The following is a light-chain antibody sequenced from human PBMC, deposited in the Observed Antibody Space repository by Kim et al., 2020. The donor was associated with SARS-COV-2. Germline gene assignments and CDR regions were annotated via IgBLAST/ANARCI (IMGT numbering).Light chain of an antibody. CDR3: QTWGTVV. Sequence: LGASVKLTCTLSSGHSSYAIAWHQQPPEKGPRYLMKLNSDGSHSKGDGIPDRFSGSSSGAERYLTISSLQSEDEADYYCQTWGTVVFGGGTQLTVL. CDR1: SGHSSYA. J-gene: IGLJ2*01. CDR2: LNSDGSH. V-gene: IGLV4-69*01.